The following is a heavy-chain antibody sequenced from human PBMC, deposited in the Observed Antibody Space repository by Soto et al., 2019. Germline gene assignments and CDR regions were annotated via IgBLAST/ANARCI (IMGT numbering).Heavy chain of an antibody. V-gene: IGHV2-5*02. Sequence: QITLKESGPTLVKPTQTLTLTRTFSGFSLSTSGVGVGWIRQPPGKALEWLALIYWDDDKRYSPSLKSRLTITKDTSKNQVVLTMTNMDPVDTATYYCAHVYGGYDNFDYWGQGTLVTVSS. CDR2: IYWDDDK. CDR3: AHVYGGYDNFDY. D-gene: IGHD5-12*01. CDR1: GFSLSTSGVG. J-gene: IGHJ4*02.